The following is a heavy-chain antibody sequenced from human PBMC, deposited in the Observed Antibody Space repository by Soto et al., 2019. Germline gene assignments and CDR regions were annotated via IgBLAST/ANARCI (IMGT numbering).Heavy chain of an antibody. Sequence: QVQLVESGGGVVQPGRSLRLSCAASGFTFSSYGMHWVRQAPGKGLEWVAVISYDGSNKYYADSVKGRFTISRDNSKNTLYLQMNSLRTEDTAVYYCAKDGSLGYWGQGTLVTVSS. D-gene: IGHD7-27*01. CDR1: GFTFSSYG. V-gene: IGHV3-30*18. J-gene: IGHJ4*02. CDR2: ISYDGSNK. CDR3: AKDGSLGY.